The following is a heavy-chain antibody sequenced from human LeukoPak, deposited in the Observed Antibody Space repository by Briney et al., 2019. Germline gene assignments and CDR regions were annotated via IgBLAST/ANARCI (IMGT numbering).Heavy chain of an antibody. V-gene: IGHV1-18*01. CDR2: ISTYNGDI. CDR3: LRDAQRPRLTPDY. Sequence: GASVTVSCKASGYTFNTYGISWVRQAPGQGLEWMGWISTYNGDIKYVQNLQGRVTMTTDTSTSTAYMELMSLRSDDTAVYYCLRDAQRPRLTPDYWGQGTLVTVSS. CDR1: GYTFNTYG. J-gene: IGHJ4*02. D-gene: IGHD6-25*01.